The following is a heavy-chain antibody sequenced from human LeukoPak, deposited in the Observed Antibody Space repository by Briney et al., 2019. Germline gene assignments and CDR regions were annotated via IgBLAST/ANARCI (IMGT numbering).Heavy chain of an antibody. CDR3: ARDQADNYYALDV. J-gene: IGHJ6*02. CDR2: INPQTGFT. V-gene: IGHV1-2*02. Sequence: ASVKVSCKASGYSLTGYYLHWVRQAPGQGLEWMGWINPQTGFTTIAQKFQGRVTMTMDTSISTIYMEMNSLRSDDTATFYCARDQADNYYALDVWGQGTSLVVSS. CDR1: GYSLTGYY.